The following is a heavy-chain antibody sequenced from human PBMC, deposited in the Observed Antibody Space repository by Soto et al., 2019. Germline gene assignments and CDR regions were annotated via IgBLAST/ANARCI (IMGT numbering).Heavy chain of an antibody. V-gene: IGHV4-39*01. CDR1: GASINNTSYY. CDR3: GRPWGIGLTPPGP. CDR2: IYYSGKT. Sequence: SETLSLTCTASGASINNTSYYWGWIRQSPGKGLEWIGNIYYSGKTYYSPSLKSRVSISVDASRNQFSLRLSSVTAADTAVYYCGRPWGIGLTPPGPWGQGVLVTVSS. D-gene: IGHD6-13*01. J-gene: IGHJ5*02.